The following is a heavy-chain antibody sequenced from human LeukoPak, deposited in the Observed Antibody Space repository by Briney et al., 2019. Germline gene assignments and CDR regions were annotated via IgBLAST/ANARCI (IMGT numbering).Heavy chain of an antibody. D-gene: IGHD2-15*01. J-gene: IGHJ5*02. CDR2: IYYSGST. Sequence: SETLSLTCTVSGGSISSGDYYWSRIRQPPGKGLEWIGYIYYSGSTYYNPSLKSRVTISVDTSKNQFSLKLSSVTAADTAVYYCARAVVVVAATNWFDPWGQGTLVTVSS. CDR3: ARAVVVVAATNWFDP. CDR1: GGSISSGDYY. V-gene: IGHV4-30-4*01.